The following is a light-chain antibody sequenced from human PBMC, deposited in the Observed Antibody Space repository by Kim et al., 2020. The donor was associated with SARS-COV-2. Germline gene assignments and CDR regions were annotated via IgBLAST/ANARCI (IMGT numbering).Light chain of an antibody. CDR3: QQRSSWPLT. CDR2: GAS. Sequence: IVLTQSPATLSLSPGERATLSCRASQSVSSSFAWYQQKPGQTPRLLIYGASNSATGIPARFTGSGSGTDFTLTISSLEPEDSAVYYCQQRSSWPLTFGGGTKVEI. J-gene: IGKJ4*01. CDR1: QSVSSS. V-gene: IGKV3-11*01.